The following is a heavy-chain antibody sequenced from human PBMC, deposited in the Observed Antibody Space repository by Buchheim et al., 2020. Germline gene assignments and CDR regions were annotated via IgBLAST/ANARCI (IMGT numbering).Heavy chain of an antibody. D-gene: IGHD6-19*01. CDR1: GFIFRDYA. CDR3: AKDSVARNGRLDAFDL. J-gene: IGHJ3*01. V-gene: IGHV3-23*01. CDR2: GGGGTDT. Sequence: EVHFLESGGGLVQPGGSLRLSCVASGFIFRDYAVSWVRQAPGKGLEWVSAGGGGTDTYYADSVKGGFTVSRDNSKNTRFLQMNSLRVEDTAVYYCAKDSVARNGRLDAFDLWGQGT.